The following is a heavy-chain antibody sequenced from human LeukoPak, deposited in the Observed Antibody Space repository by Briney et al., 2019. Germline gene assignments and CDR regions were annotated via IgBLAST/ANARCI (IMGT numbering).Heavy chain of an antibody. D-gene: IGHD4-17*01. J-gene: IGHJ4*02. CDR3: ARDYYGDYYFDY. V-gene: IGHV3-48*02. Sequence: GGSLRLSCAASGFXFTTYSINWVRQAPGKGLEWVSYISSSGSTIYYADSVKGRFTISRDNARNSLYLQMTSLRDDDTAVYYCARDYYGDYYFDYWGQGTLVTVSS. CDR2: ISSSGSTI. CDR1: GFXFTTYS.